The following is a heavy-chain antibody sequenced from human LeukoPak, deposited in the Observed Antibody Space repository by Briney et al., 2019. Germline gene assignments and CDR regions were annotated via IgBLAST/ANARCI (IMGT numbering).Heavy chain of an antibody. V-gene: IGHV4-39*02. CDR1: GGSLSSSSYY. Sequence: SETLSLTCTVSGGSLSSSSYYWGWVRQPPGKGLEWIGNIYYSGSTYYNPSLKSRLTISLDTSQRHFSLRLSSVTAADTASYYCTRGSYDVLTGYSTLGEYWGQGALVTVSS. CDR2: IYYSGST. J-gene: IGHJ4*02. D-gene: IGHD3-9*01. CDR3: TRGSYDVLTGYSTLGEY.